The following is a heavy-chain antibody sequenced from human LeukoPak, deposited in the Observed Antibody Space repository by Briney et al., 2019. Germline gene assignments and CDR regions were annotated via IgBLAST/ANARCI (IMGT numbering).Heavy chain of an antibody. CDR2: IYYSGST. D-gene: IGHD6-13*01. V-gene: IGHV4-59*08. CDR3: ARAAAGYYSDY. CDR1: GGSISSYY. Sequence: PSETLSLTCTVSGGSISSYYWSWIRQPPGKGLEWIGYIYYSGSTQYNPSLKSRVTISVDTSKSQFSLKLSSVTAADTAVYYCARAAAGYYSDYWGQGTLVTVSS. J-gene: IGHJ4*02.